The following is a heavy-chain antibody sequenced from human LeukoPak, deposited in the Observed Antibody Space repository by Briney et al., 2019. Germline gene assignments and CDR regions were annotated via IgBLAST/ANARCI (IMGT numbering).Heavy chain of an antibody. CDR1: GFSLSTGGVG. CDR2: IYWDDDK. CDR3: AHTVTGRGNPDFDY. D-gene: IGHD3-10*01. V-gene: IGHV2-5*02. J-gene: IGHJ4*02. Sequence: SGPTLLNPTQTLTLTCTFSGFSLSTGGVGVGCIRQPPGKALECLTLIYWDDDKRYRPSLKSRPSIIKDTSKNQVVLTMTNMDHVDTAKYYCAHTVTGRGNPDFDYWGQGTLVTVSS.